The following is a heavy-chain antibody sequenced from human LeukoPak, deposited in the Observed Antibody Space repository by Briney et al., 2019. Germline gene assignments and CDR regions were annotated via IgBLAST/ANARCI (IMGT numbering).Heavy chain of an antibody. CDR2: IAYRGGSI. CDR1: GFTFSNYA. D-gene: IGHD6-13*01. Sequence: GSLRLSCAASGFTFSNYAMSWVRQAPGKGLEWVSIIAYRGGSIYYAYSVQGRFTISRDNSKNTLYLQMNSLRAEDTAVYYCAKDARQQLGSGDYWGQGTLVTVSS. J-gene: IGHJ4*02. V-gene: IGHV3-23*01. CDR3: AKDARQQLGSGDY.